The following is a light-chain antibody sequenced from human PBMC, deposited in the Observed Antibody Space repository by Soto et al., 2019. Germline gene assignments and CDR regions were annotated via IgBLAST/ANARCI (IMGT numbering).Light chain of an antibody. Sequence: QSALPQPASVSGSPGQAITLSCTGTSSDIGGYDYVSWYQRHPGKAPKLIIYDVNNRPSGVSNHFSGSKSGNTASLTIYGVQAEDGGDYYCTSYASGSTLVAFGGGTKLTLL. J-gene: IGLJ2*01. CDR2: DVN. V-gene: IGLV2-14*01. CDR3: TSYASGSTLVA. CDR1: SSDIGGYDY.